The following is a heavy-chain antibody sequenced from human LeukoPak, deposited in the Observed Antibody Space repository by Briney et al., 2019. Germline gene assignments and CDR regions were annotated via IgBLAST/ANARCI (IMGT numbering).Heavy chain of an antibody. CDR2: IYSGGST. Sequence: GGSLRLSCAASGFTVSSNYMSWVRQAPGKGLEWVSVIYSGGSTYYADSVKGRFTISRHNSKNTLYLQMNSLRAEDTAVYYCAREEYYYDSSGYYPHYYFDYWGQGTLVTVSS. V-gene: IGHV3-53*04. CDR1: GFTVSSNY. J-gene: IGHJ4*02. D-gene: IGHD3-22*01. CDR3: AREEYYYDSSGYYPHYYFDY.